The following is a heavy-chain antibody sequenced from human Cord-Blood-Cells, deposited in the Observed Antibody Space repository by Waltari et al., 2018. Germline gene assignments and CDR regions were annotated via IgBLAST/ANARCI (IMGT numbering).Heavy chain of an antibody. J-gene: IGHJ5*02. V-gene: IGHV1-2*04. Sequence: QVQLVQSGAEVKKPGASVKVSCKASGYTFTGYYMHWWRQAPGQGLEWMGGINPNGGGTNDAQKFQGWVTMTRDTSISTAYMGLSRLRSDDTAVYYCARVGYEGNWFDPWGQGTLVTVSS. D-gene: IGHD1-1*01. CDR3: ARVGYEGNWFDP. CDR2: INPNGGGT. CDR1: GYTFTGYY.